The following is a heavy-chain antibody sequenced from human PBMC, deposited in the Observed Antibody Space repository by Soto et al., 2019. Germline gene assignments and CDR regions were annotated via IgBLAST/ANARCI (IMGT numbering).Heavy chain of an antibody. CDR2: ISGSGGST. J-gene: IGHJ4*02. CDR3: AKGQAYYYDSSGPGGYFDY. Sequence: GGSLRLSCAASGFPFSSYAMSWFRQAPGKGRDWVSAISGSGGSTYYADSVKGRFTISRDNSKTTLYLQMNSLRAEDTAVYYCAKGQAYYYDSSGPGGYFDYWGKGTLVTVSS. CDR1: GFPFSSYA. D-gene: IGHD3-22*01. V-gene: IGHV3-23*01.